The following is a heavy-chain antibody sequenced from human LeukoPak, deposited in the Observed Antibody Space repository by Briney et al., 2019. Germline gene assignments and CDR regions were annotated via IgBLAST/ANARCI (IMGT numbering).Heavy chain of an antibody. CDR1: GFSFSGHW. Sequence: PGGSLRLSCIASGFSFSGHWMHWAPQLPGKGLVWVSRISPTGSTTSYADSVKGRFTVSRDNAKNSLYLQMNSLRAEDTALYYCAKDVDYGGNHGFDYWGQGTLVTVSS. J-gene: IGHJ4*02. CDR3: AKDVDYGGNHGFDY. CDR2: ISPTGSTT. V-gene: IGHV3-74*01. D-gene: IGHD4-23*01.